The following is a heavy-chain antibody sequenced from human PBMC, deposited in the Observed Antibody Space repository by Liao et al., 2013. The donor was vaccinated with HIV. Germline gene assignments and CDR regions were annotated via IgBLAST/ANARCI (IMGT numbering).Heavy chain of an antibody. CDR1: GGSMNNYY. V-gene: IGHV4-4*07. CDR3: ARASGGYYQYYFNY. Sequence: QVQLQESGPGLVKPSETLSLTCSVSGGSMNNYYWSWIRQPAGKGLEWIGRFYTSGNTNYNPSLKSRVTMSVDTSKNQFSLKLSSVTAADTAVYYCARASGGYYQYYFNYWGQGTQVTVS. CDR2: FYTSGNT. D-gene: IGHD3-22*01. J-gene: IGHJ4*02.